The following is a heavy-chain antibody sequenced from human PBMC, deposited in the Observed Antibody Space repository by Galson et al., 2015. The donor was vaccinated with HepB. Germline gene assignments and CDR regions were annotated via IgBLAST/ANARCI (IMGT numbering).Heavy chain of an antibody. D-gene: IGHD2-2*01. Sequence: SLRLSCAASGFTFSDYFMTWIRQAPGKGLEWVSHISSTNIYTYYADSVKGRFTISRDNAKDSLHLQMNSLRAEDTAVYYCARGRGYCSSTDCYGNFDFWGQGTLVTVPS. V-gene: IGHV3-11*03. CDR2: ISSTNIYT. CDR3: ARGRGYCSSTDCYGNFDF. CDR1: GFTFSDYF. J-gene: IGHJ4*02.